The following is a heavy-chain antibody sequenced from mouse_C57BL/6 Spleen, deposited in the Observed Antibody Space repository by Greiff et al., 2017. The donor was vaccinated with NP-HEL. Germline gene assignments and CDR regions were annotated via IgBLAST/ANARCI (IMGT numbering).Heavy chain of an antibody. D-gene: IGHD3-2*02. CDR1: GFTFSDYG. Sequence: EVNLVESGGGLVQPGGSLKLSCAASGFTFSDYGMAWVRQAPRKGPEWVAFISNLAYSIYYADTVTGRFTISRENAKNTLYLEMSSLRSEDTAMYYCARDSSGFYAMDYWGQGTSVTVSS. J-gene: IGHJ4*01. CDR2: ISNLAYSI. CDR3: ARDSSGFYAMDY. V-gene: IGHV5-15*01.